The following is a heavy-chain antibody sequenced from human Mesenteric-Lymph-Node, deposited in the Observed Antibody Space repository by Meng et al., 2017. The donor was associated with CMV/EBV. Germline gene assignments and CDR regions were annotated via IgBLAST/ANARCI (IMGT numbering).Heavy chain of an antibody. J-gene: IGHJ4*02. CDR1: GYTFTSYD. Sequence: ASVKVSCKASGYTFTSYDINWVRQATGQGLEWMEWMNPNSGNTGYAQKFQGRVTITRNTSISTAYMELSRLRSDDTAVYYCARGVYSSGWLDYWGQGTLVTVSS. V-gene: IGHV1-8*03. CDR3: ARGVYSSGWLDY. CDR2: MNPNSGNT. D-gene: IGHD6-19*01.